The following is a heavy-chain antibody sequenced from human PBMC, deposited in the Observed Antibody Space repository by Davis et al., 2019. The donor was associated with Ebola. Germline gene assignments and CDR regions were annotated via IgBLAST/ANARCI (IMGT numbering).Heavy chain of an antibody. CDR2: IDPSDSYT. V-gene: IGHV5-10-1*01. Sequence: GESLKISCKGSGYSFTSYWISWVRQMPGKGLEWMGRIDPSDSYTNYSPSFQGHVTISVDKSMKTAFLQWSSLKASDSGMYYCASLRRTITGMDDGFDIWGQGTMVTVSS. CDR1: GYSFTSYW. D-gene: IGHD2-8*02. J-gene: IGHJ3*02. CDR3: ASLRRTITGMDDGFDI.